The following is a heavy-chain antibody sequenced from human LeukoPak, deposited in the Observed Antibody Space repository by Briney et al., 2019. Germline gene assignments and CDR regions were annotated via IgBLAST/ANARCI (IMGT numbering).Heavy chain of an antibody. Sequence: SETLSLTCTVSGGSISSYYWSWIRQPPGKGLEWIGYIYYSGSTRYNPSLKSRVTISVDTSKNQLSLKLSSVTAADTAVYYCARGQSSVVTDIPYYFDYWGRGTVVTVSS. CDR3: ARGQSSVVTDIPYYFDY. V-gene: IGHV4-59*12. CDR2: IYYSGST. CDR1: GGSISSYY. D-gene: IGHD2-21*02. J-gene: IGHJ4*02.